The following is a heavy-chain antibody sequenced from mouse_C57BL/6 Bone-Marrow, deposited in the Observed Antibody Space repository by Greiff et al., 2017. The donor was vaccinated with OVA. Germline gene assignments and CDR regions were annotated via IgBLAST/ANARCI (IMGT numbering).Heavy chain of an antibody. J-gene: IGHJ1*03. CDR2: IWSDGST. Sequence: VQRVESGPGLVAPSQSLTISCTASGFTLTSYGVHWVRQRHGKGLEWLGVIWSDGSTTYNSALKSRLSISKDNAKSQVCLKINSLQTDDTAMYDCARGGNHGNFDVWGTGTTVTVSS. D-gene: IGHD1-1*02. V-gene: IGHV2-6*03. CDR3: ARGGNHGNFDV. CDR1: GFTLTSYG.